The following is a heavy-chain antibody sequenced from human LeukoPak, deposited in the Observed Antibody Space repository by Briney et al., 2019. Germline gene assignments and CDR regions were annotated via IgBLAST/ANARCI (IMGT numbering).Heavy chain of an antibody. D-gene: IGHD5-12*01. J-gene: IGHJ4*02. CDR2: IIPILGTA. CDR3: AKDRPTWPIDY. CDR1: GYTFTSYD. V-gene: IGHV1-69*05. Sequence: GASVKVSCKASGYTFTSYDINWVRQATGQGLEWMGGIIPILGTANYAQKFQGRVTITTDESTSTAYMELSSLRSEDTAVYYCAKDRPTWPIDYWGQGTLVTVSS.